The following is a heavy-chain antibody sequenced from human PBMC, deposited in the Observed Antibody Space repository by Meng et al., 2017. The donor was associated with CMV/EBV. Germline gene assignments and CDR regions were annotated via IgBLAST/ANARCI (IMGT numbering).Heavy chain of an antibody. J-gene: IGHJ3*02. D-gene: IGHD3-3*01. CDR1: GFTFSSYG. Sequence: GGSLRLSCAASGFTFSSYGMHWVRQAPGKGLEWVAFIRYDGSNKYYADSVKGRFTISRDNSKNTLYLQMNSLRAEDTAVYYCAKDELHVSQNYDFWSGYSTGAFDIWGQGTMVT. CDR2: IRYDGSNK. V-gene: IGHV3-30*02. CDR3: AKDELHVSQNYDFWSGYSTGAFDI.